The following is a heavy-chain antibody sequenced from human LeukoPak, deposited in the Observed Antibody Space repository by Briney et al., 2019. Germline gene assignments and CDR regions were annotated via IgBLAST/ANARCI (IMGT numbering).Heavy chain of an antibody. CDR2: IYTSGST. V-gene: IGHV4-4*07. CDR3: GSGSSPYTDV. CDR1: GGSISSYY. J-gene: IGHJ6*03. D-gene: IGHD3-10*01. Sequence: SETLSLTCTVSGGSISSYYWSWIRQPAGKGLEWIGRIYTSGSTNYNPSLKSRVTISVDTSKNQFSLKLSSVTAADTAVYYCGSGSSPYTDVWGKGTTVTISS.